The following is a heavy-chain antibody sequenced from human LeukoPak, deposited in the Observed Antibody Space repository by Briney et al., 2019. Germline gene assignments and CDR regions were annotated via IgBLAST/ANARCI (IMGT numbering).Heavy chain of an antibody. Sequence: SQTLSLTCAVSGGSISSGGYSWSWIRQPPGKGLEWIGYIYHSGSTYYNPSLKSRVTISVDRSKNQFSLKLSSVTAADTAVYYCARSYDSSGYYRSYFDYWGQGTLVTVSS. D-gene: IGHD3-22*01. CDR2: IYHSGST. CDR1: GGSISSGGYS. V-gene: IGHV4-30-2*01. CDR3: ARSYDSSGYYRSYFDY. J-gene: IGHJ4*02.